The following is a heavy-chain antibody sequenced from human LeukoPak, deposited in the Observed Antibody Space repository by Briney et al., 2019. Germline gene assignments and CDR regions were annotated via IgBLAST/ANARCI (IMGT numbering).Heavy chain of an antibody. CDR1: GYTFTSCG. D-gene: IGHD3-22*01. CDR3: ARGNYYDSSGYRGAFDI. J-gene: IGHJ3*02. CDR2: ISAYNGNT. Sequence: ASVKVSCKASGYTFTSCGISWVRQAPGQGLEWMGWISAYNGNTNYAQKLQGRVTMTTDTSTSTAYMELRSLRSDDTAVYYCARGNYYDSSGYRGAFDIWGQGTMVSVSS. V-gene: IGHV1-18*01.